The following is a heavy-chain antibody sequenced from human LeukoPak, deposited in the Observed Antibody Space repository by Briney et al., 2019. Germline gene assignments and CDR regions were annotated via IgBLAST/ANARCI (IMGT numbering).Heavy chain of an antibody. CDR2: IIGSGGST. J-gene: IGHJ4*02. D-gene: IGHD4-17*01. Sequence: GGSLRLSWAASGFTFSSYAMSWVRQAPGKGREGVSAIIGSGGSTYYADFVKGRFTISRDNSKNTLYLQMNSLRAEDTAVYYCAKVSLYGDYPGYWGQGTLVTVSS. V-gene: IGHV3-23*01. CDR1: GFTFSSYA. CDR3: AKVSLYGDYPGY.